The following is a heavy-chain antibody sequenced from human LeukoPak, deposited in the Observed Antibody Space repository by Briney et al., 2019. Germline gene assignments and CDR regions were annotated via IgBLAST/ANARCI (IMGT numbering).Heavy chain of an antibody. CDR1: RFTFNSYW. J-gene: IGHJ4*02. CDR3: AKGASSWYGVSDY. V-gene: IGHV3-43D*03. CDR2: ISWDGGST. Sequence: GGSLRLSCAASRFTFNSYWMHWVRQVPGKGLEWVSLISWDGGSTYYADSVKGRFTISRDNSKNSLYLQMNSLRAEDTGLYYCAKGASSWYGVSDYWGQGTLATVSS. D-gene: IGHD6-13*01.